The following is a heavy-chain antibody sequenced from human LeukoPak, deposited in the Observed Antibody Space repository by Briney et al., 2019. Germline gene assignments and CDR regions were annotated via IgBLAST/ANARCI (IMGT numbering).Heavy chain of an antibody. D-gene: IGHD6-19*01. CDR3: TRPQYIAVAGRKDGDY. V-gene: IGHV3-73*01. Sequence: PGGSLRLSCAASGFTFSGSAMHWVRQASGKGLEWVGRIRSKANSYATAYAASVKGRFTISRDDSKNTAYLQMNSLKTEDTAVYYCTRPQYIAVAGRKDGDYWDQGTLVTVSS. CDR1: GFTFSGSA. J-gene: IGHJ4*02. CDR2: IRSKANSYAT.